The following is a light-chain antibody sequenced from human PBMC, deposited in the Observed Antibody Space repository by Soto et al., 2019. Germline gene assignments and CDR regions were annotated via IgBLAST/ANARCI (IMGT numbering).Light chain of an antibody. Sequence: DIQMTQSPASLSASVRDRVTITCRASQGIRNDVAWYQQKPGKAPKRLIYAASSLQSGVPSRFSGSGSGTEFTLTITSLQPEDFATYYCLQYNNFPLTFGQGTRLEIK. CDR2: AAS. V-gene: IGKV1-17*01. CDR1: QGIRND. CDR3: LQYNNFPLT. J-gene: IGKJ5*01.